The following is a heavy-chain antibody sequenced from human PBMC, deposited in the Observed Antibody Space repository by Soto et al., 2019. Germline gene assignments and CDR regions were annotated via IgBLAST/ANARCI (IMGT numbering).Heavy chain of an antibody. CDR2: ISTSSSYT. CDR3: ARLRLTGYFDY. CDR1: GFTFSDHY. V-gene: IGHV3-11*05. J-gene: IGHJ4*02. Sequence: QVQLVESGGGLVKPGGSLRLSCVASGFTFSDHYMTWTRQAPGKGLEWLSYISTSSSYTNYADSVKGRFTISRDNAMNSLYLQMNSLRAEDTAVYYCARLRLTGYFDYWGQGTLVTVSS.